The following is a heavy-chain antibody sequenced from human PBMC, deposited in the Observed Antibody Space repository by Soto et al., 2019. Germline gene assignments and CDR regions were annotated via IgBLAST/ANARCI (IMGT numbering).Heavy chain of an antibody. J-gene: IGHJ5*02. Sequence: SETLSLTCAVYGGSFSGYYWSWIRQPPGKGLEWIGEINHSGSTNYNPSLKSRVTISVDTSKNQFSLKLSSVTAADTAVYYCARGPSVSRFPKWANTHHRDNWFDPWGQGTLLTVSS. CDR3: ARGPSVSRFPKWANTHHRDNWFDP. CDR2: INHSGST. CDR1: GGSFSGYY. D-gene: IGHD3-3*01. V-gene: IGHV4-34*01.